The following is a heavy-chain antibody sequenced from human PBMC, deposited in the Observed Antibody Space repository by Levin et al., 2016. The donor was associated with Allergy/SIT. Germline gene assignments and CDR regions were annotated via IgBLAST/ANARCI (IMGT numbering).Heavy chain of an antibody. CDR1: GFTFSSYS. Sequence: GESLKISCAASGFTFSSYSMNWVRQAPGKGLEWVGRCRDRVRSYTTEYAASVQGRFTISRDDSRNSMVLHMNSLKPEDTAVYYCATVESSRGLVDGFDIWGQGTMVTVSS. CDR3: ATVESSRGLVDGFDI. V-gene: IGHV3-72*01. D-gene: IGHD3/OR15-3a*01. J-gene: IGHJ3*02. CDR2: CRDRVRSYTT.